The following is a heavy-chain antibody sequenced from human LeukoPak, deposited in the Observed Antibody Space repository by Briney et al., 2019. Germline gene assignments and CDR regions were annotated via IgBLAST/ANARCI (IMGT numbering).Heavy chain of an antibody. D-gene: IGHD2-2*02. Sequence: SETLSLTCTVSGGSISSYYWSWIRQPPGKGLEWIGYIYYSGSTNYNPSLKSRVTISVDTSKNQFSLKLSSVTAADTAVYYCARSRGRYCSSTSCYTFFPNYYYYMDVWGKGTTVTVSS. CDR3: ARSRGRYCSSTSCYTFFPNYYYYMDV. J-gene: IGHJ6*03. CDR1: GGSISSYY. CDR2: IYYSGST. V-gene: IGHV4-59*01.